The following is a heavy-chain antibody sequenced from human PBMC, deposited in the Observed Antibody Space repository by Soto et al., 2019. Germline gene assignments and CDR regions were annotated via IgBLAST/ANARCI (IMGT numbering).Heavy chain of an antibody. V-gene: IGHV3-9*01. CDR3: AKGLYYYQTSGYPHY. Sequence: EVQLVESGGGLVQPGRSLRLSCAASGFTFPDYTMHSVRQAPGKGLEWVSGISWNSGSIDYADSVKGRFIISRDDAKNCLYLQMNSLRAEDTAFYYCAKGLYYYQTSGYPHYWGQGTLVTVSS. D-gene: IGHD3-22*01. J-gene: IGHJ4*02. CDR1: GFTFPDYT. CDR2: ISWNSGSI.